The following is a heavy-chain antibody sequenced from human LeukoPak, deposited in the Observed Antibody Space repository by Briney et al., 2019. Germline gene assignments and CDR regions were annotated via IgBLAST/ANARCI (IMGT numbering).Heavy chain of an antibody. J-gene: IGHJ4*02. CDR3: ATESYGGA. Sequence: GGSLRLSCATSDFTVSSNSMSWVRQAPGKGLEWVSVTYSSGSTRYADSVKGRFTISRDSSKNTLYLQMNSLRAEDTAVYYCATESYGGAWGQGTLVTVSS. V-gene: IGHV3-53*01. D-gene: IGHD1-26*01. CDR1: DFTVSSNS. CDR2: TYSSGST.